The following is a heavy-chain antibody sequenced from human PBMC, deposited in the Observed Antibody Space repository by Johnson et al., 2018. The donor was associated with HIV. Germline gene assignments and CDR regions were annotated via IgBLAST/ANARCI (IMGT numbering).Heavy chain of an antibody. Sequence: QVQLVESGGGVVQPGRSLRLSCAASGFTFSNYPMHWVRQAPGKGLEWVAIISYDGNNKYYADSVKGRFTISRDNAKNSLFLQMNSLRAEDTALYYCARVSDDYGGNPAAWGAFDIWGQGTMVTVSS. CDR2: ISYDGNNK. CDR1: GFTFSNYP. J-gene: IGHJ3*02. D-gene: IGHD4-23*01. CDR3: ARVSDDYGGNPAAWGAFDI. V-gene: IGHV3-30*04.